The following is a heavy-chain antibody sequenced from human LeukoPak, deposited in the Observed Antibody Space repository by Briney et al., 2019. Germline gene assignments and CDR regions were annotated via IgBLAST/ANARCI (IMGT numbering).Heavy chain of an antibody. V-gene: IGHV3-21*01. D-gene: IGHD2-2*01. CDR1: GFTFSDYS. J-gene: IGHJ6*03. CDR2: ISSAGGYT. Sequence: GGSVRLSCGASGFTFSDYSMNWVRQAPGKGLAWVASISSAGGYTYYVDSVKGRFTIYRDNHQNSLFLQMNSLRAEDTAVYFCATSGGFVLPNAITGNWYMDVWGRGTSVTVSS. CDR3: ATSGGFVLPNAITGNWYMDV.